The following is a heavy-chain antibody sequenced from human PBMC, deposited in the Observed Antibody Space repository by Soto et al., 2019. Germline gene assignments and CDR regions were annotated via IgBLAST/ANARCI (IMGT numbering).Heavy chain of an antibody. CDR2: IIPIFGTA. CDR3: ARDSSDSSGYLEDVYYYYYGMDV. CDR1: GCTFSSYA. V-gene: IGHV1-69*13. J-gene: IGHJ6*02. D-gene: IGHD3-22*01. Sequence: SVKVSCKASGCTFSSYAISCVRQAPGQGLEWMGGIIPIFGTANYAQKFQGRVTITADESTSTAYMELSSLRSEDTAVYYCARDSSDSSGYLEDVYYYYYGMDVWGQGTTVTVSS.